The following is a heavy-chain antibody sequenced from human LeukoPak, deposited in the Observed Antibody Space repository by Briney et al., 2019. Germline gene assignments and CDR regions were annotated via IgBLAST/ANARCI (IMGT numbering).Heavy chain of an antibody. J-gene: IGHJ6*02. CDR1: GASITSYY. D-gene: IGHD3-9*01. Sequence: PSETLSLTCTVSGASITSYYWSWIRQPPGKALEWIGYIYYSGSTNYNPSLKSRVTISVDTSKNQFSLKLSSVTAADTAVYYCARAGVRYFDGKAPDYYGMDVWGQGTTVTVSS. V-gene: IGHV4-59*08. CDR2: IYYSGST. CDR3: ARAGVRYFDGKAPDYYGMDV.